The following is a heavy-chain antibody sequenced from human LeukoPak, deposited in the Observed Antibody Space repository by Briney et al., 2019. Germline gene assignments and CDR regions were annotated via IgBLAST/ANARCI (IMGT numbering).Heavy chain of an antibody. V-gene: IGHV4-34*01. CDR1: GGSFSNYY. CDR3: ASSTYYYDSSGGGLFDI. Sequence: SETLSLTCAVYGGSFSNYYWSWIRQPPGKGLEWIGEINHSGSTNYNPSLKSRVTILRDTSKNQFSLKLSSVTAADTAVYYCASSTYYYDSSGGGLFDIWSQGTMVTVSS. CDR2: INHSGST. J-gene: IGHJ3*02. D-gene: IGHD3-22*01.